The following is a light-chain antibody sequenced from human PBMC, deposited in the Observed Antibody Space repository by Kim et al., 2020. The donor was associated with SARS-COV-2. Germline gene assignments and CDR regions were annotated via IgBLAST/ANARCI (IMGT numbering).Light chain of an antibody. CDR2: GKN. J-gene: IGLJ3*02. V-gene: IGLV3-19*01. CDR1: SLRSYY. Sequence: AFGQTVKITCQGGSLRSYYASWDQQKPGQAPVLVIYGKNNLPSGIPDRFSCSSSGNTASLTITGAQAEDEADYYCNSRDSSGNHWVFGGGTKLTVL. CDR3: NSRDSSGNHWV.